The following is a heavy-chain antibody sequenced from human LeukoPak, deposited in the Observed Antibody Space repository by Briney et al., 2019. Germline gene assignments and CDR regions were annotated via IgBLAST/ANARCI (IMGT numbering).Heavy chain of an antibody. CDR3: AKDPYSSGPYNWFDP. J-gene: IGHJ5*02. V-gene: IGHV3-23*01. CDR2: ISGSGDST. Sequence: GTSLRLSCAASGFTFSSYAMTWVRQAPGKGLEWVSAISGSGDSTYYADSVKGLFTISRDNSKNTLYLQMNRLRAEDTAVYYCAKDPYSSGPYNWFDPWGQGTLVTVSS. CDR1: GFTFSSYA. D-gene: IGHD6-19*01.